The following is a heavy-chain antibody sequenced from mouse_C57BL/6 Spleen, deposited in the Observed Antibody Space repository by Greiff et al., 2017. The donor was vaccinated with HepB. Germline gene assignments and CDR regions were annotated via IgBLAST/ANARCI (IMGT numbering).Heavy chain of an antibody. J-gene: IGHJ1*03. CDR3: ARGGTTVVRYFDV. D-gene: IGHD1-1*01. CDR2: ISYDGSN. Sequence: EVKLQESGPGLVKPSQSLSLTCSVPGYSITSGYYWNWIRQFPGNKLEWSGYISYDGSNNYNPSLKNRISITRDTSKNQFFLKLNSVTTEDTATYYCARGGTTVVRYFDVWGTGTTVTVSS. CDR1: GYSITSGYY. V-gene: IGHV3-6*01.